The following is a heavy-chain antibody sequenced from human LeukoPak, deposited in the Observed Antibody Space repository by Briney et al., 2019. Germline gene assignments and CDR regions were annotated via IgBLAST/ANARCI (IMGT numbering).Heavy chain of an antibody. V-gene: IGHV3-48*03. D-gene: IGHD3-10*02. CDR1: GFTFSSYE. Sequence: GGSLRLSCAASGFTFSSYEMNWVRQAPGKGLEWVSYISSSGSTIYYADSVKGRFTISRDNAKNSLYLQMNSLRAEDTAVYYCAELGITMTGGVWGKGTTVTISS. J-gene: IGHJ6*04. CDR3: AELGITMTGGV. CDR2: ISSSGSTI.